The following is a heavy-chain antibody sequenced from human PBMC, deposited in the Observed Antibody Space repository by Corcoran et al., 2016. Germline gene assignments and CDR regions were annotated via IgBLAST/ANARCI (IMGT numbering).Heavy chain of an antibody. CDR2: LNTANGDT. J-gene: IGHJ4*02. CDR3: ARDRADIATGGGPVVD. V-gene: IGHV1-3*04. Sequence: QVQLVQSATEVKKPGASVKVSCKASGYTFTYYAMHWVRQAPGQSLEWMGWLNTANGDTKYSQKFQDRVTITRDTSASTTYMELSSLRSEDTAIYYCARDRADIATGGGPVVDWGQGTLVTVSS. D-gene: IGHD3-9*01. CDR1: GYTFTYYA.